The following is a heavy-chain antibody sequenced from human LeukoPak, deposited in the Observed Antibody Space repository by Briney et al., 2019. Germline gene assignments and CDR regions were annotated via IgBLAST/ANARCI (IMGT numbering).Heavy chain of an antibody. Sequence: SETLSLTCTVSGGSISSSSYYWGWIRQPPGKGLEWIGSIYYSGSTYYNPSLKSRVTISVDTPKNQFSLKLSSVTAADTAVYYCASPPPIVVVPAADYYYYMDVWGKGTTVTVSS. CDR1: GGSISSSSYY. J-gene: IGHJ6*03. V-gene: IGHV4-39*01. CDR3: ASPPPIVVVPAADYYYYMDV. CDR2: IYYSGST. D-gene: IGHD2-2*01.